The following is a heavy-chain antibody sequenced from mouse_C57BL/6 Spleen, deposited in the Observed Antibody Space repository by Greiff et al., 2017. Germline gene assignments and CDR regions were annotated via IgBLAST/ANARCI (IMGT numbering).Heavy chain of an antibody. CDR2: ISDGGSYT. J-gene: IGHJ2*01. V-gene: IGHV5-4*01. CDR1: GFTFSSYA. Sequence: EVKLVESGGGLVKPGGSLKLSCAASGFTFSSYAMSWVRQTPEKRLEWVATISDGGSYTYYPDTVKGRFTIFRNNAKNNLYLQMSHLKSEDTAMYYCARDGDYGSSPWYFDYWGQGTTLTVSS. CDR3: ARDGDYGSSPWYFDY. D-gene: IGHD1-1*01.